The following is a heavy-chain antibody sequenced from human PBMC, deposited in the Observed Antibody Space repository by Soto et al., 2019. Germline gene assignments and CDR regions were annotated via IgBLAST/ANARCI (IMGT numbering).Heavy chain of an antibody. CDR2: IYHSEST. CDR1: GGSINNGGYS. Sequence: QLQLQESGSGLVKPSQTLSLTCAVSGGSINNGGYSWNWIRQPPGKGLEWIGYIYHSESTYYNPSLKGRVTISLDKSKIHFSLKLTPVTAADTALYYCARSHVETFIVVGALDAFNVWGQGTIVTVSS. J-gene: IGHJ3*01. D-gene: IGHD2-15*01. V-gene: IGHV4-30-2*01. CDR3: ARSHVETFIVVGALDAFNV.